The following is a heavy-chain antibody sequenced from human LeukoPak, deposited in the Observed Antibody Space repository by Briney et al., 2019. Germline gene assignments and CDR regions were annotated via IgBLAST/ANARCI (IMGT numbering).Heavy chain of an antibody. Sequence: SETLFLTCAVYGGSFSGYYWSWIRQPPGKGLEWIGEINHSGSTNYNPSLKSRVTISVDTSKNQFSLKLSSVTAADTAVYYCARLGYCSSTSCYAADYYYGMDVWGQGTTVTVSS. CDR1: GGSFSGYY. CDR3: ARLGYCSSTSCYAADYYYGMDV. CDR2: INHSGST. D-gene: IGHD2-2*01. V-gene: IGHV4-34*01. J-gene: IGHJ6*02.